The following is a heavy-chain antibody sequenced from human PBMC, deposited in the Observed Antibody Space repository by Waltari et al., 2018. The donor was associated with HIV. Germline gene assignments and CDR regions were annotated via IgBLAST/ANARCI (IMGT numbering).Heavy chain of an antibody. CDR1: RFSFDDYC. D-gene: IGHD2-2*01. J-gene: IGHJ5*02. CDR2: IGWGGNST. CDR3: CRRAYQYFDP. Sequence: VQLVGFGGGVVRLGGSLRPSCVDPRFSFDDYCVTGVRQAPGKVLECSTGIGWGGNSTSYTDPVKIRITIAKDTASHSLNLERDRLSAEYSGLKHGCRRAYQYFDPWGQGTLVTVSS. V-gene: IGHV3-20*01.